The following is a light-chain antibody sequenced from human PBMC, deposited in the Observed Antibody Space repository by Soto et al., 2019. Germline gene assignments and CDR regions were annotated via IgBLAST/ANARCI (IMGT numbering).Light chain of an antibody. CDR3: SLYTSSSTWV. CDR2: EVS. Sequence: QSALTQPASVSGSPGQSITISCTGTSSDVGGYNYVSWYQQHPGKAPKLMIYEVSNRPSGVSNRFSGSKSGNTASLTISGLQAEDEADYYCSLYTSSSTWVFGGGPKLTVL. J-gene: IGLJ3*02. V-gene: IGLV2-14*01. CDR1: SSDVGGYNY.